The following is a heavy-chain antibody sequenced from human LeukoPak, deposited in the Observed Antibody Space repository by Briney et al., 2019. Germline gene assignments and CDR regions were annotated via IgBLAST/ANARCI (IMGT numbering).Heavy chain of an antibody. CDR1: GASMSTHY. Sequence: SETLSLTCTVSGASMSTHYWSWLRHPPGKALEWIGYLLDSWRTKDNPSLQSRVTLSADTSKNQFSLRLTSVTAADTAVYYCATIRRGSIYGYFDFWGQGILVTVSS. J-gene: IGHJ4*02. CDR2: LLDSWRT. D-gene: IGHD5-18*01. CDR3: ATIRRGSIYGYFDF. V-gene: IGHV4-59*11.